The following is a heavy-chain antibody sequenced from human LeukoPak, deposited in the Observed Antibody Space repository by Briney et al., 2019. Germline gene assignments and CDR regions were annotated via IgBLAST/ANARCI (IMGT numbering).Heavy chain of an antibody. CDR3: ARRLGYCSGGSCHFDY. J-gene: IGHJ4*02. CDR2: IYPGDSDT. CDR1: GYSFTSYW. D-gene: IGHD2-15*01. V-gene: IGHV5-51*04. Sequence: GESLKISCKGSGYSFTSYWIGWVRQMPGKGLEWMGIIYPGDSDTRYSPSFQGQVTISADKPISTAYLQWSSLKASDTAMYYCARRLGYCSGGSCHFDYWGQGTLVTVSS.